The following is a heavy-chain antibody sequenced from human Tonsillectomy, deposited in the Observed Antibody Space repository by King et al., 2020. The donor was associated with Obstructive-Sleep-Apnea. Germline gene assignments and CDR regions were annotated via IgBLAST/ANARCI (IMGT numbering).Heavy chain of an antibody. CDR1: GYSFTSYW. D-gene: IGHD2-2*01. CDR3: ASQGVGSSTSCRGGDWFDP. J-gene: IGHJ5*02. CDR2: IYPGDSDT. Sequence: MQLVQSGAEVKKPGESLKISCKGSGYSFTSYWIGWVRQMPGKGLEWMGIIYPGDSDTRYSPSFQGQVTISADKSISTAYLQWSSLKASDTAMYYCASQGVGSSTSCRGGDWFDPWGQGTLVTVSS. V-gene: IGHV5-51*01.